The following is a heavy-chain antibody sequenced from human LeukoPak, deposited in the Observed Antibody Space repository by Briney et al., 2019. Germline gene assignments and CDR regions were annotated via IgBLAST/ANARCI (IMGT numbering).Heavy chain of an antibody. CDR1: GFTFSSYG. CDR2: IWYDGSNK. Sequence: GRSLRLSCAASGFTFSSYGMHWVRQAPGKGLEWVAVIWYDGSNKYYADSVKGRFTISRDNSKNTLYLQMNSLRPEDTAVYYCARFSSTWNTVDYWGQGTLVTVSS. D-gene: IGHD6-13*01. J-gene: IGHJ4*02. V-gene: IGHV3-33*01. CDR3: ARFSSTWNTVDY.